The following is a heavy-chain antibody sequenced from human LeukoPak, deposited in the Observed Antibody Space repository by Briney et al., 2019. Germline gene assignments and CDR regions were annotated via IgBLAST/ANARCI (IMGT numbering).Heavy chain of an antibody. CDR2: IYHSGST. CDR1: GYSISSGYY. Sequence: SETLSLTCTVSGYSISSGYYWGWIRPPPEKGLEWIGSIYHSGSTYYNPSLKSRVTISMDTSKNQFSLKMSSVTAADTAVYYCARDSPFEWDVFGDSFDIWGQGTVVTVSS. J-gene: IGHJ3*02. D-gene: IGHD1-26*01. V-gene: IGHV4-38-2*02. CDR3: ARDSPFEWDVFGDSFDI.